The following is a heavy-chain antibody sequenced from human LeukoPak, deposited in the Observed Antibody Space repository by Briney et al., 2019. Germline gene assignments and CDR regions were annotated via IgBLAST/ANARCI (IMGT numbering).Heavy chain of an antibody. D-gene: IGHD2-15*01. J-gene: IGHJ4*02. CDR1: GFTFSTYS. V-gene: IGHV3-21*01. CDR3: ARDSQYCSGGSCYSFDY. Sequence: MPGGSLRLSCAASGFTFSTYSMNWVRQAPGKGLEWVSSIISSSSYIYYADSVKGRFTISRDNAKNSLYLQMNSLRAEDTAVYYCARDSQYCSGGSCYSFDYWGQGTLVTVSS. CDR2: IISSSSYI.